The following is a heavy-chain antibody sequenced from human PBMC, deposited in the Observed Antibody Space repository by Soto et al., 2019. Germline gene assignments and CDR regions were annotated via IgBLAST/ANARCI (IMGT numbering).Heavy chain of an antibody. V-gene: IGHV3-13*05. CDR1: GFTFSSYD. J-gene: IGHJ6*02. Sequence: GGSLRLSCAASGFTFSSYDMHWVRQATGKGLEWVSAIGTAGDPYYPGSVKGRFTISRENAKNTLYLQMNSLRAEDTAVYYCARGGIAVAGTSYYYGMDVWGQGTTVTVSS. CDR2: IGTAGDP. CDR3: ARGGIAVAGTSYYYGMDV. D-gene: IGHD6-19*01.